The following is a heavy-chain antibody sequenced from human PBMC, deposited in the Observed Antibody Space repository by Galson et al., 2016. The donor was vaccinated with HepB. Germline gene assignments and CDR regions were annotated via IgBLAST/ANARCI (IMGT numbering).Heavy chain of an antibody. D-gene: IGHD5-12*01. CDR3: ARGWDSGYGIDS. CDR1: GFTFSXXX. CDR2: XXYDXXXQ. J-gene: IGHJ4*02. Sequence: SLRLSCAASGFTFSXXXMHXXXQAXXXGLXXVTXXXYDXXXQXXXDSGRGRFTIXXDNSKNTLXLQMNSLRAEDTAVXYCARGWDSGYGIDSWGQGTLVTXSS. V-gene: IGHV3-33*01.